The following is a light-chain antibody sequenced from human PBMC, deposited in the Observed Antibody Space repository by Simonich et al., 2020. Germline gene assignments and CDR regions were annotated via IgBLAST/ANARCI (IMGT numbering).Light chain of an antibody. CDR1: ALPKQY. CDR3: YSAADNNLRV. V-gene: IGLV3-27*01. J-gene: IGLJ1*01. Sequence: SYELTQPPSVSVSPGQTARITCSGDALPKQYAYWYQQKPGQAPVLVIYKDSERPSGIPGRFSGSSSGTTVTLTISGAQVEDEADYYCYSAADNNLRVFGTGTKVTVL. CDR2: KDS.